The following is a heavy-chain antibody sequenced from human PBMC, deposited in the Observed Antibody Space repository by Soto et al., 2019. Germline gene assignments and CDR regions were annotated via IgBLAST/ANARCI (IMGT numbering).Heavy chain of an antibody. D-gene: IGHD2-21*02. CDR1: GDSVSSNSAA. Sequence: QVQLQQSGPGLVKPSQTLSLTCAISGDSVSSNSAAWNWIRQSPSRGLEWLGRAYYRSQWYYDSAVSVRSLITVIKDTSKNHFSLQLNSVTPEDTAVYYCTKQKGDSRTYNGMDVWGQGTTVTVSS. CDR2: AYYRSQWYY. CDR3: TKQKGDSRTYNGMDV. J-gene: IGHJ6*02. V-gene: IGHV6-1*01.